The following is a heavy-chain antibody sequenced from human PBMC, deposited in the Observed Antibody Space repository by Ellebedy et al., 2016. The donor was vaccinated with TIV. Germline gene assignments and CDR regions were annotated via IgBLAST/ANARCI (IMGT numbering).Heavy chain of an antibody. Sequence: GGSLRLSXKGSGYSFTSYWIGWVRQMPGKGLEWMGIIYPGDSDTRYSPSFQGQVTISADKSISTAYLQWSSLKASDTAMYYCASAYIYDSSGYRDYWGQGTLVTVSS. CDR2: IYPGDSDT. V-gene: IGHV5-51*01. CDR1: GYSFTSYW. CDR3: ASAYIYDSSGYRDY. J-gene: IGHJ4*02. D-gene: IGHD3-22*01.